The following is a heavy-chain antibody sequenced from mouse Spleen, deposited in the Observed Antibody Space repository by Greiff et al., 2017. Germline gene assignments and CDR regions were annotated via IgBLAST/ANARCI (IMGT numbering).Heavy chain of an antibody. D-gene: IGHD1-1*01. CDR1: GYTFTSYW. J-gene: IGHJ1*01. CDR2: IDPNSGGT. Sequence: QVQLKQPGAELVKPGASVKLSCTASGYTFTSYWMHWVKQRPGRGLEWIGRIDPNSGGTKYNETFKSKATLTVDNPSSTAYMQLSSLTSEDAAVYYCARWGITTVVANRYFDVWGAGTTVTVSS. V-gene: IGHV1-72*01. CDR3: ARWGITTVVANRYFDV.